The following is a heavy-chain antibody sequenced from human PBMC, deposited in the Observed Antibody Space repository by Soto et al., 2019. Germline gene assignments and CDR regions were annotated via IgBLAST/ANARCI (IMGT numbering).Heavy chain of an antibody. CDR3: AGGDYYHSSGYYFYYYTMDV. CDR2: IYYSGST. D-gene: IGHD3-22*01. CDR1: GCPISSSSYY. V-gene: IGHV4-39*01. Sequence: PSETLSLTFTVSGCPISSSSYYWGWILQPPGKGLEWIGSIYYSGSTYYNPSLKSRVTISVDTSKNQFSLKLSSVTAADTAVYYCAGGDYYHSSGYYFYYYTMDVWGQGTTVTVS. J-gene: IGHJ6*02.